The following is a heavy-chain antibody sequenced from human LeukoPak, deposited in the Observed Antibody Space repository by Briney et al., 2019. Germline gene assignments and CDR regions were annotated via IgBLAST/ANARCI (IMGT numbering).Heavy chain of an antibody. D-gene: IGHD3-10*01. CDR3: AKDIALRGRVGFGATPLDY. CDR1: GFTFDDYT. CDR2: ISWDGGST. V-gene: IGHV3-43*01. J-gene: IGHJ4*02. Sequence: GGSLRLSCAASGFTFDDYTMHWVRQAPGKGLEWVSLISWDGGSTYYADSVKGRFTISRDNSKNSLYLQMNSLRTEDTALYYCAKDIALRGRVGFGATPLDYWGQGTLVTVSS.